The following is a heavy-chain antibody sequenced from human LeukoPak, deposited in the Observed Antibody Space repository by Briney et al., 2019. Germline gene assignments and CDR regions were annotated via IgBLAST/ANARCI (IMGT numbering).Heavy chain of an antibody. D-gene: IGHD3-16*01. CDR3: ARDLGILTGFDY. V-gene: IGHV3-48*03. CDR2: ISSSGSTI. J-gene: IGHJ4*02. Sequence: RTGGSLRLSCAASGFTFSSYEMNWVRQAPGKGLEWVSYISSSGSTIYYADSVKGRFTISRDNAKNSLYLQMNSLRAEDTAVYCCARDLGILTGFDYWGQGTLVTVSS. CDR1: GFTFSSYE.